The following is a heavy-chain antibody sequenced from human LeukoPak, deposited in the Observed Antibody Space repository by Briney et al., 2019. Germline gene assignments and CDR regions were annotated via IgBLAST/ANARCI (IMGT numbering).Heavy chain of an antibody. D-gene: IGHD3-22*01. Sequence: SETLSLTWTVAGGSISSYYWSGVRQPPRGGRWRGGYIYYSGGTNYNPSLKSRVTISVDTSKNQFFLKLSSLTAADTAVYYCAGAEAFAYFNSSCYQTFLIYKGGNWFDPWGHGTLVTVSS. CDR1: GGSISSYY. CDR3: AGAEAFAYFNSSCYQTFLIYKGGNWFDP. CDR2: IYYSGGT. J-gene: IGHJ5*02. V-gene: IGHV4-59*12.